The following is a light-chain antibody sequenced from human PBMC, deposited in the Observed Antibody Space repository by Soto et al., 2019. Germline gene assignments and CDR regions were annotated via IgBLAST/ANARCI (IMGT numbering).Light chain of an antibody. Sequence: QSVLTQPASVSGSPGQSITISCTGTSSDVGGYNYVSWYQQHPGKAPKLMIYDVSNRPSGVSNRFSGSKSGNTASLTISGLQGEDEADYYCSSYTSSSVWVFGGGTQLTVL. CDR1: SSDVGGYNY. J-gene: IGLJ2*01. CDR3: SSYTSSSVWV. CDR2: DVS. V-gene: IGLV2-14*01.